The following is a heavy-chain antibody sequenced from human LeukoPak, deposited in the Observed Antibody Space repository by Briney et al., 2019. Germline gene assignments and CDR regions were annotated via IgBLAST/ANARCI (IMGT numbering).Heavy chain of an antibody. CDR2: INHSGST. J-gene: IGHJ2*01. V-gene: IGHV4-34*01. Sequence: PSETLSLTCAVYGGSFSGYYWSWVRQPPGKGLEWIGEINHSGSTNYNPSLKSRVTISVDTSKNQFSLKLSSVTAADTAVYYCARDPHHVGDWYFDLWGRGTLVTVSS. CDR3: ARDPHHVGDWYFDL. D-gene: IGHD2-15*01. CDR1: GGSFSGYY.